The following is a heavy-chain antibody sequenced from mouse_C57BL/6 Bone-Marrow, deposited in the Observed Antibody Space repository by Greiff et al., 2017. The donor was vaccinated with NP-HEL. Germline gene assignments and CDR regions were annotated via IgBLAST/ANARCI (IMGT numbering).Heavy chain of an antibody. CDR3: AKGSYYSNYGAMDY. V-gene: IGHV1-64*01. CDR2: IHPNSGST. CDR1: GYTFTSYW. J-gene: IGHJ4*01. Sequence: QVQLQQPGAELVKPGASVKLSCKASGYTFTSYWMYWVKQRPGQGLEWIGMIHPNSGSTNYNEKFKSKATLTVDKSSSTAYMQLSSLTSEDSAVYYCAKGSYYSNYGAMDYWGQGTSVTVSS. D-gene: IGHD2-5*01.